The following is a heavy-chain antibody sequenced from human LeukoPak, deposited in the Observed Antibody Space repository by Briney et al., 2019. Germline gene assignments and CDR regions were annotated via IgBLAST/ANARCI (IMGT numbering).Heavy chain of an antibody. J-gene: IGHJ2*01. CDR3: SKGVGGAARYWYFDL. CDR1: GFTFSSYV. D-gene: IGHD2-21*02. V-gene: IGHV3-30*18. Sequence: GGSLRLSCAAAGFTFSSYVMHWDRQAPGRGLEWVALISYDGNNKYYPDSVKGRFTISRDNSKNTLFLQMDSLRAEDTAVYYCSKGVGGAARYWYFDLWGRGTLVTVSS. CDR2: ISYDGNNK.